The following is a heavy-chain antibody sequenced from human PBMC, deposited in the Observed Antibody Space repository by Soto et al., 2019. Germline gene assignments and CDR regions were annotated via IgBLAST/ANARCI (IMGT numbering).Heavy chain of an antibody. CDR2: IIPILGIA. V-gene: IGHV1-69*02. CDR1: GGTFSSYT. CDR3: ARLVTDAFHI. D-gene: IGHD5-18*01. Sequence: QVQLVQSGAEVKKPGSSVKVSCKASGGTFSSYTISWVRQAPGQGLEWMGRIIPILGIANYAQKFQGRVTITRDKSTGTAYMELSSLRSEDTAVYYCARLVTDAFHIWGQGTMVTVSS. J-gene: IGHJ3*02.